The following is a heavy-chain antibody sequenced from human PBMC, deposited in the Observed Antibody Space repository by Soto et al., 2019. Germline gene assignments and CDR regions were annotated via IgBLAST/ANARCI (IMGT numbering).Heavy chain of an antibody. CDR1: GFTFSSYD. D-gene: IGHD5-12*01. CDR3: ARGSGYRGYARRYYYYGMDV. V-gene: IGHV3-13*01. J-gene: IGHJ6*02. CDR2: IGTAGDT. Sequence: PGGSLRLSCAASGFTFSSYDMHWVRQATGKGLEWVSAIGTAGDTYYPGSVKGRFTISRENAKNSLYLHMNSLRAGGEAVYYCARGSGYRGYARRYYYYGMDVWGQGTTVTVSS.